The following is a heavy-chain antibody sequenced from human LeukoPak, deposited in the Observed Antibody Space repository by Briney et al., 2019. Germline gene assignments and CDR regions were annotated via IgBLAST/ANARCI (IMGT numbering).Heavy chain of an antibody. CDR3: ARVSSYSSSSGSLCDY. D-gene: IGHD6-6*01. CDR1: GFSFGSYW. CDR2: IKQDGSAK. V-gene: IGHV3-7*01. Sequence: GGSLRLSCAASGFSFGSYWMSWVRHAPGKGLEWVANIKQDGSAKFYVDSVKGRFTISRDNAKNSLYLQMNSLRAEDTAIYHCARVSSYSSSSGSLCDYWGQGTRVTVSS. J-gene: IGHJ4*02.